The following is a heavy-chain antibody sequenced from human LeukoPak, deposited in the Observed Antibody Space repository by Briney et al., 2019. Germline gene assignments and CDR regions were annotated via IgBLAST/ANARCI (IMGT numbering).Heavy chain of an antibody. J-gene: IGHJ6*03. CDR1: GGTFSSYA. CDR3: ARSPVDTPYYYYYMDV. Sequence: ASVKVSCKASGGTFSSYAISWVRQAPGQGLEWMGGIIPIFGTANYAQKFQGRVTITADESTSTAYMELSSLRSEDTAVCYCARSPVDTPYYYYYMDVWGKGTTVTVSS. V-gene: IGHV1-69*13. CDR2: IIPIFGTA.